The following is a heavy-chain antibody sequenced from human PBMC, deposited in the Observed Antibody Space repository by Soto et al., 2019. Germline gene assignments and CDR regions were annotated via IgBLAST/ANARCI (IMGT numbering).Heavy chain of an antibody. J-gene: IGHJ6*02. D-gene: IGHD3-3*01. V-gene: IGHV1-2*02. CDR1: GYTFTGYY. Sequence: ASVKVSCKASGYTFTGYYMHWVRQAPGQGLEWMGWINPNSGGTNYAQKFQGRVTMTRDTSISTAYMELSRLRSDDTAVYYCARVEDYDFWSGYYTGINYYGMDVWGQGTTVTVSS. CDR2: INPNSGGT. CDR3: ARVEDYDFWSGYYTGINYYGMDV.